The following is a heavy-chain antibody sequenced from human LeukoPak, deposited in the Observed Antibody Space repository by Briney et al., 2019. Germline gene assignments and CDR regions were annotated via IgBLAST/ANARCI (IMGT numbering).Heavy chain of an antibody. Sequence: GGSLRLSCAASGFTFSSYSMNWVRQAPGKGLEWVSSISSSSSYIYYADSVKGRFTISRDNAKNSLYLQMNSLRAEDTAVYYCARDRGRDGYKPRLDYWGQGTLVTVSS. D-gene: IGHD5-24*01. CDR1: GFTFSSYS. V-gene: IGHV3-21*01. CDR3: ARDRGRDGYKPRLDY. CDR2: ISSSSSYI. J-gene: IGHJ4*02.